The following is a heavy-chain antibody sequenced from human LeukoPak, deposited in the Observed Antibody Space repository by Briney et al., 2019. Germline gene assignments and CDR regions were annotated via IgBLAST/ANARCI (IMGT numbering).Heavy chain of an antibody. Sequence: PGGSLRLSCAASGFTFSSYAMSWVRQAPGKGLEWVSAISGSGGSTYYADSVKGRFTISRDNSKNTLYLQMNSLRAEDTAVYYCAKLGGNYGSGSYQAFDIWGQGTMVTVSP. CDR1: GFTFSSYA. V-gene: IGHV3-23*01. CDR3: AKLGGNYGSGSYQAFDI. D-gene: IGHD3-10*01. CDR2: ISGSGGST. J-gene: IGHJ3*02.